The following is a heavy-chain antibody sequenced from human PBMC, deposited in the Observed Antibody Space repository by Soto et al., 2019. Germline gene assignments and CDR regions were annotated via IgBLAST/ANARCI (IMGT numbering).Heavy chain of an antibody. Sequence: ASVKVSCKVSGYTLTELSMHWVRQAPGKGLEWMGGFDPEDGETIYAQKFQGRVTMTEDTSTDTASMELSSLRSEDTAVYYCATALLPLGYCTNGVCQSRDYWGQGTLVTVSS. CDR2: FDPEDGET. V-gene: IGHV1-24*01. J-gene: IGHJ4*02. D-gene: IGHD2-8*01. CDR1: GYTLTELS. CDR3: ATALLPLGYCTNGVCQSRDY.